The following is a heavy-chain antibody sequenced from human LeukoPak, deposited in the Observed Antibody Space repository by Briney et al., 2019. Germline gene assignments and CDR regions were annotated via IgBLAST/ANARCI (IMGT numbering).Heavy chain of an antibody. CDR1: GFTFSSYS. CDR3: AREVCLTGDDY. Sequence: GGSLRLSCAASGFTFSSYSMNWVRQAPGKGLEWVSSISSSSSYIYYADSVKGRFTISRDNAKNSLYLQMNSLRAEDTAVYYCAREVCLTGDDYWGQGTLVTVSS. V-gene: IGHV3-21*01. J-gene: IGHJ4*02. D-gene: IGHD7-27*01. CDR2: ISSSSSYI.